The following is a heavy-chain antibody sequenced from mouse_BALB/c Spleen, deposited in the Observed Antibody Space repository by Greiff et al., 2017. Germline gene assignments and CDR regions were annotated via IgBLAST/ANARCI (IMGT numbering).Heavy chain of an antibody. J-gene: IGHJ1*01. CDR3: AKQITTAKDWYFDV. CDR2: IWGGGST. CDR1: GFSLTDYG. Sequence: VKLMESGPGLVAPSQSLSITCTVSGFSLTDYGVSWIRQPPGKGLEWLGVIWGGGSTYYNSALKSRLSISKDNSKSQVFLKMNSLQTDDTAMYYCAKQITTAKDWYFDVWGAGTTVTVSS. D-gene: IGHD1-2*01. V-gene: IGHV2-6-5*01.